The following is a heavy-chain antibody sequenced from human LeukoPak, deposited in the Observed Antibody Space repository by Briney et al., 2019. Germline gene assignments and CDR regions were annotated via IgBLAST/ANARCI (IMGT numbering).Heavy chain of an antibody. J-gene: IGHJ4*02. CDR3: ASDSSGWYGFDY. CDR1: GYSFTRYW. Sequence: GESLKIPCKTSGYSFTRYWIAWVRQTPGKGLELMGIVYPDDSDTRYSPAFQGQVTISADKSISTAYLQWSSLKASDTAMYYCASDSSGWYGFDYWGQGTLVTVSS. V-gene: IGHV5-51*01. D-gene: IGHD6-19*01. CDR2: VYPDDSDT.